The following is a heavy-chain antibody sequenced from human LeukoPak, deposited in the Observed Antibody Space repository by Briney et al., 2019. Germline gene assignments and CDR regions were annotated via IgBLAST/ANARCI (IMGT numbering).Heavy chain of an antibody. Sequence: GSLRLSCAASGFTFSSYAMSWIRRPPGKGLEWIGEINHSGSTNYNPSLKGRVTISVDTSKNQFSLKLSSVTAADTAVYYCARGHVLLWFGELSRFDYWGQGTLVTVSS. V-gene: IGHV4-34*01. CDR2: INHSGST. CDR1: GFTFSSYA. D-gene: IGHD3-10*01. CDR3: ARGHVLLWFGELSRFDY. J-gene: IGHJ4*02.